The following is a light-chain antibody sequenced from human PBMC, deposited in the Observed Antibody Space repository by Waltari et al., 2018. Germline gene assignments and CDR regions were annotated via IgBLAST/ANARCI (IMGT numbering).Light chain of an antibody. CDR3: QTGGHGTWV. CDR2: VNSGGSH. Sequence: QLVLTQSPSASASLGASVRLTCTLDSGHSSNIVAWVQQQPEKGPRGLLTVNSGGSHTKGDEIPDRFSGSSSGAERYLTISSLQSEDEADYFCQTGGHGTWVFGGGTKLTVL. V-gene: IGLV4-69*01. J-gene: IGLJ3*02. CDR1: SGHSSNI.